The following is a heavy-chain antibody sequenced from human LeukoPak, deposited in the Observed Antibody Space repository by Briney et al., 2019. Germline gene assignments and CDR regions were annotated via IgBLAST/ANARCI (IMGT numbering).Heavy chain of an antibody. D-gene: IGHD3-16*01. CDR2: ISGSGGST. V-gene: IGHV3-23*01. CDR3: ATSIMITFGGVFDY. CDR1: GFTFSSYA. J-gene: IGHJ4*02. Sequence: GGSLRLSCAASGFTFSSYAMSWVRQAPGKGLEWVLAISGSGGSTYYADSVKGRFTISRDNSKNTLYLQMNGLRAEDTAVYYCATSIMITFGGVFDYWGQGTLVTVSS.